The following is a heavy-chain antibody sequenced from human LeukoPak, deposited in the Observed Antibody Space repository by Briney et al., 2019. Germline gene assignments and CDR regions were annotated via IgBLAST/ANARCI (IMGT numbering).Heavy chain of an antibody. J-gene: IGHJ4*02. Sequence: GGSLRLSCAAFRLTFSSYAMSWVRQAPGRGLEWVSAISESGTGTYYAEAVKGRFTISRDNSKNTLSLQMNSLRAEDTAIYYCAKDIAQGYTYGSIEQDYWGQGTLVTVSS. CDR1: RLTFSSYA. V-gene: IGHV3-23*01. CDR2: ISESGTGT. CDR3: AKDIAQGYTYGSIEQDY. D-gene: IGHD5-18*01.